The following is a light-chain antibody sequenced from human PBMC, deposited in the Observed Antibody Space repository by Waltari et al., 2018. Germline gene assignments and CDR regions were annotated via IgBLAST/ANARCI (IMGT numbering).Light chain of an antibody. J-gene: IGKJ4*01. CDR2: GAS. Sequence: RASQSVSSSYLDLDQQKPGQAPRLLIYGASNRATGIPDRFSGSGSGTDFTLTISRLEPEDFAMYYCQQYGSSPRTFGGGTKVEIK. V-gene: IGKV3-20*01. CDR1: QSVSSSY. CDR3: QQYGSSPRT.